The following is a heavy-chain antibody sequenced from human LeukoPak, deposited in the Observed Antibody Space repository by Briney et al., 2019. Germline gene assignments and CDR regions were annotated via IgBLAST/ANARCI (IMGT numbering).Heavy chain of an antibody. Sequence: SETLSLTCTVPGGSIISSSYYWGWIRQPPGKWLEWIGSIYYSGSTYYNPSLKSRVTISVDTSNNQFSLKLSSVTAADTAVYYCARGEAHYDFWSGYWTYKNNWFDPWGQGTLVTVSS. CDR1: GGSIISSSYY. J-gene: IGHJ5*02. CDR2: IYYSGST. CDR3: ARGEAHYDFWSGYWTYKNNWFDP. D-gene: IGHD3-3*01. V-gene: IGHV4-39*07.